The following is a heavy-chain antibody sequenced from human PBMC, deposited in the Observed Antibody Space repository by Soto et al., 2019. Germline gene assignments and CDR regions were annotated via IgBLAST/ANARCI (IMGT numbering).Heavy chain of an antibody. CDR3: ARAGRSSIAARPGY. J-gene: IGHJ4*02. V-gene: IGHV1-18*01. D-gene: IGHD6-6*01. CDR1: GYTFTSYG. CDR2: ISAYNGNT. Sequence: AGVKVSCKASGYTFTSYGISWVRQAPRQGLEGMGWISAYNGNTNYAQKLQGRVTMTTDTSTSTAYMELRSLRSDDTAVYYCARAGRSSIAARPGYWGQGTLVTVSS.